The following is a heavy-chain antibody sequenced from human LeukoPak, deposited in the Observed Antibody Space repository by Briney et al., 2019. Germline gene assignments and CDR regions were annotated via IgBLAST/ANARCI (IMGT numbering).Heavy chain of an antibody. CDR2: ISYDGSNK. Sequence: GGSLRLSCAASGFTFSSYAMHWVRQAPGKGLEWVAVISYDGSNKYYADSVKGRFTISRDNSKNTLYLQMNSLRAEDTAVYYCARGTHYDILTGYRYYYYHYGMDVWGQGTTVTVSS. CDR1: GFTFSSYA. V-gene: IGHV3-30-3*01. CDR3: ARGTHYDILTGYRYYYYHYGMDV. D-gene: IGHD3-9*01. J-gene: IGHJ6*02.